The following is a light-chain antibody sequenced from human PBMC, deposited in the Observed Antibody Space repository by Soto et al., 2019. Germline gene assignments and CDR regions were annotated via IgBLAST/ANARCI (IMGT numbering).Light chain of an antibody. V-gene: IGKV3-15*01. Sequence: EIVMTQSPATLSVSPGERATLSCRTSQSVSSNLVWYQQKPGQAPRLLIYGASTRATGIPARFSGSGSGTEFTLTISRLQSEDFAAYYCQQYNNWPQTFGQGTKVEIK. CDR2: GAS. CDR3: QQYNNWPQT. J-gene: IGKJ1*01. CDR1: QSVSSN.